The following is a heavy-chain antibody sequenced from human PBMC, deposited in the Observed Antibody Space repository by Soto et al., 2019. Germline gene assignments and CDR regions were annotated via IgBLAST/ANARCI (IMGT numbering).Heavy chain of an antibody. CDR1: RGSVSPND. CDR2: IYYAGTT. V-gene: IGHV4-59*08. CDR3: ERLGAYYPSLDP. D-gene: IGHD2-21*01. Sequence: LAITCAVCRGSVSPNDWALIRQPPGKGLEWIGYIYYAGTTSYNPSLKSRVTITLETSKSQFSLRLTSVTASDTAVYYCERLGAYYPSLDPWGQGTAVPVSS. J-gene: IGHJ5*02.